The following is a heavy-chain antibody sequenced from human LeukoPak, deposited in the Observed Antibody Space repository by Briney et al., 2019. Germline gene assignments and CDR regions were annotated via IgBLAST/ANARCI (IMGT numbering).Heavy chain of an antibody. CDR1: GYTLTELS. J-gene: IGHJ4*02. D-gene: IGHD6-19*01. Sequence: ASVKVSCKVSGYTLTELSMHWVRQAPGKGLEWMGGFDPEDGETIYAQKFQGGVTMTEDTSTDTAYIELSSLRSEDTAVYYCATGEVAVAGTAPDYWGQGTLVTVSS. CDR2: FDPEDGET. V-gene: IGHV1-24*01. CDR3: ATGEVAVAGTAPDY.